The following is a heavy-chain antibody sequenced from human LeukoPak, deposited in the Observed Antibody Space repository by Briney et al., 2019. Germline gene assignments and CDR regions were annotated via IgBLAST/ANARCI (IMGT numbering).Heavy chain of an antibody. CDR1: GYTFTGHY. D-gene: IGHD3-10*01. J-gene: IGHJ4*02. V-gene: IGHV1-2*02. Sequence: GASVKVSCKASGYTFTGHYMHWVQQAPGQGLEWMGWINPNSGGTNYAQKFQGRVTMTRDTSISTAYMELSRLRSDDTAVYYCASWRYYGSGSYQDYWGQGTLVTVSS. CDR3: ASWRYYGSGSYQDY. CDR2: INPNSGGT.